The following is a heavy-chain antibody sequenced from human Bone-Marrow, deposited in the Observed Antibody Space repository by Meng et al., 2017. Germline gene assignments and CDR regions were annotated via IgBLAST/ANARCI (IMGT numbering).Heavy chain of an antibody. V-gene: IGHV3-66*02. D-gene: IGHD6-19*01. CDR2: IYSGGST. CDR3: AGEIAVAGTYFDY. Sequence: GESLKISCAASGFTVSSNYMSWVRQAPGNGLEWVSVIYSGGSTYYADSVKGRFTISRDNSKNTLYLQMNSLRAEDTAVYYCAGEIAVAGTYFDYWGQGTLVTVSS. J-gene: IGHJ4*02. CDR1: GFTVSSNY.